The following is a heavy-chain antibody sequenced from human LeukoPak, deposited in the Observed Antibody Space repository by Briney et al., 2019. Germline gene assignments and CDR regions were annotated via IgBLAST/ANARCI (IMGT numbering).Heavy chain of an antibody. V-gene: IGHV4-39*01. Sequence: SETLSLTCSVSGASIRSSPYYWVWIRRPPGKGLEWIGTIYYGGSTYYHPSLKSRVNISVDTSKNQFSLHLSSVTAADTAVYYCARSFAMVIHNRFDPWGQGTLVTVSS. CDR3: ARSFAMVIHNRFDP. J-gene: IGHJ5*02. CDR1: GASIRSSPYY. D-gene: IGHD3-3*01. CDR2: IYYGGST.